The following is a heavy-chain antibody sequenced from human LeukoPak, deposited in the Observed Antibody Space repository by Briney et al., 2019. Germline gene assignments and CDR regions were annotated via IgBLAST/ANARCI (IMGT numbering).Heavy chain of an antibody. CDR3: ARGCSSTSCFDYYYYGMDV. CDR2: ISAYNGNT. Sequence: ASVKVSCKASGYTFTSYGISWVRQAPGQGLEWMGWISAYNGNTNYAQKLQGRVTMTTDTSTSTAYMELRSLRSDDTAVYYCARGCSSTSCFDYYYYGMDVWGQGTMVTVSS. V-gene: IGHV1-18*01. D-gene: IGHD2-2*01. J-gene: IGHJ6*02. CDR1: GYTFTSYG.